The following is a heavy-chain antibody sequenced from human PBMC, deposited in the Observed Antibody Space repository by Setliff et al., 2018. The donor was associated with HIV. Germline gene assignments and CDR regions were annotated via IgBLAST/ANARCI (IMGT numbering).Heavy chain of an antibody. D-gene: IGHD3-10*01. V-gene: IGHV5-51*01. J-gene: IGHJ5*02. CDR2: VYPGDSDS. Sequence: PGESLKISCKASGYTLTHYWIGWVRQMPGKGLEWMGFVYPGDSDSRYSPSLQGQVTISADTSLKTAHLQWSSLKASDTATYFCVRLNRGSTWSIASDRGFFDPWGQGTLVTVSS. CDR3: VRLNRGSTWSIASDRGFFDP. CDR1: GYTLTHYW.